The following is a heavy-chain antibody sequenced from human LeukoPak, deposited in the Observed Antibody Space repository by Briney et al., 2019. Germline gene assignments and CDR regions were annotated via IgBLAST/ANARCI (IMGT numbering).Heavy chain of an antibody. CDR3: ATSDGSYYYYYMDV. D-gene: IGHD6-25*01. J-gene: IGHJ6*03. V-gene: IGHV1-2*02. Sequence: GAPVKVSCKASGYTFTGDHMHWVRQAPGQGLEWMGCINPNSGGTNYAQKFQGRVTMTRDTSISTAYMELSRLRSDDTAVYYCATSDGSYYYYYMDVWGKGTTVTVSS. CDR2: INPNSGGT. CDR1: GYTFTGDH.